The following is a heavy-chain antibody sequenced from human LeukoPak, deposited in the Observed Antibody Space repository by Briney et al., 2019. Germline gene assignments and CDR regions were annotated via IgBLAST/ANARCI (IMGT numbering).Heavy chain of an antibody. Sequence: ASVKVSCKTSGYSFTGHYVHWVRQAPGQGLEWMGWIHPKSGDTNYALKFHGRVTMTRDMSISTVYMDLSRLSSDDTAVYYCARDYFGNSLLDYWGQGTLVTVSS. CDR2: IHPKSGDT. D-gene: IGHD4-23*01. V-gene: IGHV1-2*02. J-gene: IGHJ4*02. CDR3: ARDYFGNSLLDY. CDR1: GYSFTGHY.